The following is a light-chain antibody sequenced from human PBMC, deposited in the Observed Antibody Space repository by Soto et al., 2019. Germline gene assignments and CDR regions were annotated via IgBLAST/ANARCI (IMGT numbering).Light chain of an antibody. J-gene: IGKJ5*01. V-gene: IGKV3-11*01. CDR3: QQRSNWPLIT. Sequence: EIVLTQSPATLSLSPGERATLSCRASQSVRSYLGWYQQRPGQAPRLLIYDASNRATVIPARFSGSGSGTDFTLTISSLEPEDFAVYYCQQRSNWPLITFGQGTRLEIK. CDR1: QSVRSY. CDR2: DAS.